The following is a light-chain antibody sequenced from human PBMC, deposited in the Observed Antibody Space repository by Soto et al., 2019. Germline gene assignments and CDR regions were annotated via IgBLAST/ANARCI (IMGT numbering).Light chain of an antibody. CDR2: GAS. V-gene: IGKV3-20*01. Sequence: EIVLTQSPGTLSVSPGEGATLSCRASQSVSSSNLAWYQQKPGQAPRLLIYGASSRATGIPDRFSGSGSGTDFTLTIRRLEPEDFAVYYCQQYGSSPYTFGQGTKLEIK. CDR1: QSVSSSN. CDR3: QQYGSSPYT. J-gene: IGKJ2*01.